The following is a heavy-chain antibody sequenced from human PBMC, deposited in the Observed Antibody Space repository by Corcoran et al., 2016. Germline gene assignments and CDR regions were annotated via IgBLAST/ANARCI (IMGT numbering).Heavy chain of an antibody. J-gene: IGHJ4*02. D-gene: IGHD2-8*01. CDR3: ARRKILNMLSIEYFDY. CDR2: TYPGDSDT. CDR1: GYSFTSYW. V-gene: IGHV5-51*01. Sequence: EVQLVQSGAEVKKPGESLKISCKGSGYSFTSYWIGWVRQMPGKGLEWMGITYPGDSDTRYSPSFQGQVTISADKSISTAYLQWSSLKASDTAMYYCARRKILNMLSIEYFDYWGQGTLVTVSS.